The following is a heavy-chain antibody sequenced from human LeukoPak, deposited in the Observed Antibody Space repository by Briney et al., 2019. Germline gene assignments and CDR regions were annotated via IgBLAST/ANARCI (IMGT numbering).Heavy chain of an antibody. J-gene: IGHJ4*02. CDR2: IWSDGTNT. CDR1: GFTFSSSG. Sequence: GGSLRLSCAASGFTFSSSGMHWVRQAPGKGLEWVAIIWSDGTNTYYADSVKGRITISRDNSKNTLYLQMNSLRAEDTAVYYCALGIAARQGAYFDYWGQGTLVTVSS. V-gene: IGHV3-33*08. D-gene: IGHD6-6*01. CDR3: ALGIAARQGAYFDY.